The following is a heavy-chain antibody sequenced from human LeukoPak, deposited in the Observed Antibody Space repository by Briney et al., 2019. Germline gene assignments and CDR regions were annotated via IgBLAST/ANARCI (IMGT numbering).Heavy chain of an antibody. J-gene: IGHJ4*02. CDR3: ARAREPLIYTYYFDY. V-gene: IGHV4-38-2*02. D-gene: IGHD1-14*01. CDR1: GYSISSGYF. CDR2: IYHSGTT. Sequence: SEALSLTCTVSGYSISSGYFWGWIRQPPGKGLVWIGRIYHSGTTYYNPSLKSRVTISVDTSKNQLSLKLSSVTAADTAVYYCARAREPLIYTYYFDYWGQGTLVTVSS.